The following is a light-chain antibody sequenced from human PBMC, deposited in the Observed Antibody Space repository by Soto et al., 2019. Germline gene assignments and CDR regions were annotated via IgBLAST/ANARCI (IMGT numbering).Light chain of an antibody. CDR3: QQYYSFPQT. CDR2: RAS. CDR1: QSVDTW. J-gene: IGKJ2*01. Sequence: DIPMTQFPSTLSASVGDRVTITCRASQSVDTWLAWYQQKPGKAPSLLIYRASSLESGVPSRFSGSGSGTEFTLTIRSLQPDDFATYYCQQYYSFPQTFGQGTKLEIK. V-gene: IGKV1-5*03.